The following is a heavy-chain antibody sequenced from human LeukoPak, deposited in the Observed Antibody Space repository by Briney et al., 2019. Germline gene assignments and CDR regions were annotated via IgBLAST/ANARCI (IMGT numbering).Heavy chain of an antibody. V-gene: IGHV3-11*05. Sequence: GGSLRLFCAASGFTFSDYYMTWIRQAPGKGLEWLSYISSSSSYTNYADSVKGRFTISRDNAKNSLYLQMNSLRAEDTAVYYCARDLKGSAWYVDYWGQGTLVTVSS. J-gene: IGHJ4*02. D-gene: IGHD6-19*01. CDR1: GFTFSDYY. CDR2: ISSSSSYT. CDR3: ARDLKGSAWYVDY.